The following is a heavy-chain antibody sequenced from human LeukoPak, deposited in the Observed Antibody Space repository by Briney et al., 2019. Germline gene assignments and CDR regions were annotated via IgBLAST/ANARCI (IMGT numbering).Heavy chain of an antibody. V-gene: IGHV3-74*01. Sequence: PGGSLRLSCAASGFTFNNYWMHWVRQAPGKGLVWVSHVNNDGSSTSYADSVKGRFIISRGNAKDTLYLQMKSLRAEDTAVYYCARDRGKMATINFLDHWGQGTLVTVSS. CDR3: ARDRGKMATINFLDH. D-gene: IGHD5-24*01. CDR2: VNNDGSST. J-gene: IGHJ4*02. CDR1: GFTFNNYW.